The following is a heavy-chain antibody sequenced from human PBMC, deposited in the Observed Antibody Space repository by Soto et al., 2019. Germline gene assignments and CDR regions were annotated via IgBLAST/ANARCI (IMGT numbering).Heavy chain of an antibody. J-gene: IGHJ4*02. CDR1: GFIFSSYW. D-gene: IGHD6-13*01. CDR2: IKQDGTDK. V-gene: IGHV3-7*05. Sequence: GGSLSLSCAASGFIFSSYWMSWVRQAPGKGLEWLTNIKQDGTDKYYVDSVRGRFTISRDNAKNTLYLQMNSLRAEDTAVYYCAKDSPSAGTFDYWGQGTLVTVSS. CDR3: AKDSPSAGTFDY.